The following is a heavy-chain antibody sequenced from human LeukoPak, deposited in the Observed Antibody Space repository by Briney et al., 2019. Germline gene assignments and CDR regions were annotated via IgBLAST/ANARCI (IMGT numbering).Heavy chain of an antibody. V-gene: IGHV4-59*01. D-gene: IGHD3-10*01. CDR3: ARDSRDYYGSGFFDY. CDR2: IYYSGST. J-gene: IGHJ4*02. Sequence: KPSETLSLPCTVSGGSISSYYWSWIRQPPGKGLEWIGYIYYSGSTNYNPSLKSRVTISVDTSKNQFSLKLSSVTAADTAVYYCARDSRDYYGSGFFDYWGQGTLVTVSS. CDR1: GGSISSYY.